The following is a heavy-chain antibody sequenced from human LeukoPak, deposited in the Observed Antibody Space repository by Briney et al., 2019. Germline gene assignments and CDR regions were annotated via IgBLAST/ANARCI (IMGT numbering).Heavy chain of an antibody. Sequence: PSETLSLTCAVYGGSFSGYYWSWIRQPPGKGLEWIGEINHSGSTNYNPSLKSRVTISVDTSKNQFSLKLSSVTAADTAAYYCSRGPPAKPGTGYYYGMDVWGQGTTVTVSS. CDR2: INHSGST. CDR1: GGSFSGYY. CDR3: SRGPPAKPGTGYYYGMDV. D-gene: IGHD2-2*01. V-gene: IGHV4-34*01. J-gene: IGHJ6*02.